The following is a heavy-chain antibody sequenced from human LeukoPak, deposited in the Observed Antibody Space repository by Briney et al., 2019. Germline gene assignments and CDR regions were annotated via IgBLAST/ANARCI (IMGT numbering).Heavy chain of an antibody. CDR2: ISGSGGST. V-gene: IGHV3-23*01. J-gene: IGHJ4*02. CDR3: AKGHDNWGSFDY. Sequence: GGSLRLSCAGSGFTFSSYAMSWVRQAPGKGLEWVSAISGSGGSTYYADSVKGRFTISRDNSKNTLYLQMNGLRAEDTAVYYCAKGHDNWGSFDYWGQGTLVTVSS. CDR1: GFTFSSYA. D-gene: IGHD7-27*01.